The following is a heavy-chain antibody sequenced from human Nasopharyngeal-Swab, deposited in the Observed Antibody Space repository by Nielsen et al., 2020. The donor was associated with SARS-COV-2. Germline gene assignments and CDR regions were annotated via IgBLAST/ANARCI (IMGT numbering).Heavy chain of an antibody. J-gene: IGHJ6*02. CDR2: IHNSVST. CDR3: ARGRGYCSGANCFSPFYYYGLDV. D-gene: IGHD2-15*01. Sequence: WIRQPPGKGLERIGYIHNSVSTKYNPSIKSRVSISVETSKNQFSLTLSSVTAADTAMYYCARGRGYCSGANCFSPFYYYGLDVWGQGTTVTVSS. V-gene: IGHV4-59*01.